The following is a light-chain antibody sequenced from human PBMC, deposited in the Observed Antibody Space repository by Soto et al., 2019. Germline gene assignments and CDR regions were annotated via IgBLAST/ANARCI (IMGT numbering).Light chain of an antibody. CDR3: SSYTSTSTVV. Sequence: QSVLTQSASVSGSPGQSITISCTGTNSDIGGYNYVSWYQQHPGKAPKLMIYEVSNRPSGVSIRFSGSKSGNTASLTISGLQAEDEADYYCSSYTSTSTVVFGTGTKLTVL. V-gene: IGLV2-14*01. CDR1: NSDIGGYNY. J-gene: IGLJ1*01. CDR2: EVS.